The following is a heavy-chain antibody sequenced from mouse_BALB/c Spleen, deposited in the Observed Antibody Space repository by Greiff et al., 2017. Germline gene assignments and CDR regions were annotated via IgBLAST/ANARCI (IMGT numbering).Heavy chain of an antibody. CDR3: ARSGNYGNYWFAY. CDR1: GFSLSTSGMG. CDR2: IYWDDDK. V-gene: IGHV8-12*01. Sequence: QVTLKVSGPGILQPSQTLSLTCSFSGFSLSTSGMGVSWIRQPSGKGLEWLAHIYWDDDKRYNPSLKSRLTISKDTSRNQVFLKITSVDTADTATYYCARSGNYGNYWFAYWGQGTLVTVSA. D-gene: IGHD2-1*01. J-gene: IGHJ3*01.